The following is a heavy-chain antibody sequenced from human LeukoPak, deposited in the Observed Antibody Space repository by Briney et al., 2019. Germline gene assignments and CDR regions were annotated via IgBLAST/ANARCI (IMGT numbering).Heavy chain of an antibody. J-gene: IGHJ6*02. Sequence: SVKVSCKASGGTFSSYTISWVRQAPGQGLEWMGGIIPIFGTANYAQKFQGRVTITADESTSTAYMELSSQRSEDTAVYYCARGRYSSSINSMDVWGQGTTVTVSS. D-gene: IGHD6-6*01. V-gene: IGHV1-69*01. CDR2: IIPIFGTA. CDR3: ARGRYSSSINSMDV. CDR1: GGTFSSYT.